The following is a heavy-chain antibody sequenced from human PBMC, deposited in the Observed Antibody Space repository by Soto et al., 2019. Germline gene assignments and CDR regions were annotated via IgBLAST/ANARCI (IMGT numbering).Heavy chain of an antibody. CDR1: GYTFTSYY. CDR2: INPSGGST. CDR3: ARDKGALFGVHLKYGAFVI. V-gene: IGHV1-46*01. Sequence: ASVKVSCKASGYTFTSYYMHWVRQAPGQGLEWMGIINPSGGSTSYAQKFQGRVTVTRDTSTSTVYMELSSLRSEDTSVYYCARDKGALFGVHLKYGAFVIWGQGTMVTV. J-gene: IGHJ3*02. D-gene: IGHD3-10*02.